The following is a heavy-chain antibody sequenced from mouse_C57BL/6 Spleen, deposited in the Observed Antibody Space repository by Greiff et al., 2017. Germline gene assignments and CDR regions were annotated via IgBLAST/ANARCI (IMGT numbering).Heavy chain of an antibody. D-gene: IGHD2-4*01. CDR1: GYTFTSYW. J-gene: IGHJ3*01. Sequence: QVQLQQPGAELVRPGTSVKLSCKASGYTFTSYWMHWVKQRPGQGLEWIGVIDPSDSYTNYNQKFKGKATLTVDTSSSTAYMQLSSLTSEDSAVYYCAVYYDYDGGFAYWGQGTLVTVSA. CDR2: IDPSDSYT. CDR3: AVYYDYDGGFAY. V-gene: IGHV1-59*01.